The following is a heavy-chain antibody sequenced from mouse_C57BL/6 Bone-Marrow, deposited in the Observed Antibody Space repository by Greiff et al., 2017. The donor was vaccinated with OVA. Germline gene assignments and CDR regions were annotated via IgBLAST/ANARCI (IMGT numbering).Heavy chain of an antibody. D-gene: IGHD4-1*02. CDR1: GYTFTSYW. CDR2: IDPSDIET. Sequence: QVQLQQPGAELVRPGSSVKLSCKASGYTFTSYWMHWVKQRPIQGLEWIGNIDPSDIETHYNQKFKDKATLTVDKSSSTAYMQLSSLTSEDSAVYYCARGGNWDWFAYWGQGTLVTVSA. J-gene: IGHJ3*01. V-gene: IGHV1-52*01. CDR3: ARGGNWDWFAY.